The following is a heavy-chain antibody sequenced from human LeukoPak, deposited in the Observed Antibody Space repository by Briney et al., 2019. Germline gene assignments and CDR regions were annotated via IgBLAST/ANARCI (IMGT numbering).Heavy chain of an antibody. D-gene: IGHD3-22*01. V-gene: IGHV3-33*01. CDR1: GFTFSSYG. CDR2: IWYDGTNK. Sequence: GGSLRLSCAASGFTFSSYGMHWVRQAPGKGLEWVSVIWYDGTNKYYAESVKGRFSISRDNSKNTFYLQMNSLRVEDTAVYYCARVGSLNYHDSSGYYSPYGMDVWGQGTTVTVSS. J-gene: IGHJ6*02. CDR3: ARVGSLNYHDSSGYYSPYGMDV.